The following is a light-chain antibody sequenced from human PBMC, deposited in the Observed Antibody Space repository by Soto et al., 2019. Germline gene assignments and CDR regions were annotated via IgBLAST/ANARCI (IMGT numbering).Light chain of an antibody. J-gene: IGLJ1*01. CDR1: SSDVGGYNY. CDR3: SSYTSISTYV. V-gene: IGLV2-14*01. CDR2: EVS. Sequence: QSALTQPASVSGSPGQSITISCTGTSSDVGGYNYVSSYQHHPGKAPRLMIYEVSNRPSGVSDRFSGSKSGNTASLTISGLLAEDEADYYCSSYTSISTYVFGTGTKLTVL.